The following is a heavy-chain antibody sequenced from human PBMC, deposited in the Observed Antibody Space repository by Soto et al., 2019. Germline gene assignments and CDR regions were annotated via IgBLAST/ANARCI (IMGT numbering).Heavy chain of an antibody. D-gene: IGHD6-19*01. Sequence: VQVLESGGGLVQPGGSLRLSCAASGFTFSCCAMNWVRQAPGKGLEWVSSISGSGGSTYYADSVKGRFTISRDNSKNTLYLQMNSLRAEDTAVYYCAKMAGRSGWYSDYWGQGTQVTVSS. V-gene: IGHV3-23*01. CDR2: ISGSGGST. CDR3: AKMAGRSGWYSDY. CDR1: GFTFSCCA. J-gene: IGHJ4*02.